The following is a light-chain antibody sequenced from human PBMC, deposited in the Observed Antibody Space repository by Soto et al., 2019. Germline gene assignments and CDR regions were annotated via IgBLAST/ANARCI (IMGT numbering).Light chain of an antibody. CDR1: QSVDTC. J-gene: IGKJ1*01. V-gene: IGKV1-5*03. Sequence: DIQMTQSPSTLSSSVGDRVTITCRASQSVDTCLAWYQQKPGKAPPLLIYKAASLEAGVPSRFSGSGSVTPFTLTISSLQPDDFATYYCQQYYRYPWTFGQGTKVEIK. CDR3: QQYYRYPWT. CDR2: KAA.